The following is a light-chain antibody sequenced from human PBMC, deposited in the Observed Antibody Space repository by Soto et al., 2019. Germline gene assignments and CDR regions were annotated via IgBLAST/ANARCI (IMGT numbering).Light chain of an antibody. CDR3: QQYSNFSPT. V-gene: IGKV1-5*01. Sequence: IQMTQTPSTLSASVGDRVTITCRASQSVSPWLAWYQQTPGKAPKLLIYDVSNLQFGIPSRFSGSGSDAEFTLTISGLQPDDFATYYCQQYSNFSPTFGQGTQLDI. CDR2: DVS. J-gene: IGKJ2*01. CDR1: QSVSPW.